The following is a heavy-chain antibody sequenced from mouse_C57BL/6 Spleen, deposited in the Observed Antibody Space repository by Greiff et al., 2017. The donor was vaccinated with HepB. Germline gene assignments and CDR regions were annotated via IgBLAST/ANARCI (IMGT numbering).Heavy chain of an antibody. Sequence: EVQLVESGGGLVQPKGSLKLSCAASGFSFNTYAMNWVRQAPGKGLEWVARIRSKSNNYATYYADSVKDRFTISRDDSESMLYLQMNNLKTEDTAMYYCVGHGAQSYAMDYWGQGTSVTVSS. D-gene: IGHD3-2*02. CDR1: GFSFNTYA. CDR2: IRSKSNNYAT. V-gene: IGHV10-1*01. J-gene: IGHJ4*01. CDR3: VGHGAQSYAMDY.